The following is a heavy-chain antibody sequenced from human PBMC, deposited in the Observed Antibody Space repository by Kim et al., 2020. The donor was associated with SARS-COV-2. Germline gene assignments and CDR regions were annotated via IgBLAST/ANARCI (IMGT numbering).Heavy chain of an antibody. J-gene: IGHJ4*02. V-gene: IGHV4-34*01. D-gene: IGHD5-12*01. CDR3: ARGAPFGYSGYGASHFCDY. CDR1: GGSFSGYY. Sequence: SETLSLTCAVYGGSFSGYYWSWIRQPPGKGLEWIGEINHSGSTNYNPSLKSRVTISVDTSKNQFSLKLSSVTAADTAVYYCARGAPFGYSGYGASHFCDYWGQGTLVTVSS. CDR2: INHSGST.